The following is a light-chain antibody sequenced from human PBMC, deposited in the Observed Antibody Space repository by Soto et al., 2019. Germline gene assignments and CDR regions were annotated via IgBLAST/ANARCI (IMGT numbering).Light chain of an antibody. CDR1: SSDVGGYNY. J-gene: IGLJ1*01. CDR2: DVS. V-gene: IGLV2-14*01. Sequence: QSALTQPASVSGSPGQSITISCTGTSSDVGGYNYVSWYQQHPGKAPKFMIYDVSNRPSGVSNRFSGSKSGHTASLTISGLQAEDEADYYGSSYTTSNTRQIVFGTGTKLTVL. CDR3: SSYTTSNTRQIV.